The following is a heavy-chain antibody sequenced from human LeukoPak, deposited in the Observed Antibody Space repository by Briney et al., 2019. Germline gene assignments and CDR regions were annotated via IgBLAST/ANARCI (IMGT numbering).Heavy chain of an antibody. D-gene: IGHD1-26*01. CDR3: GRQGYTASYYFLDY. J-gene: IGHJ4*02. V-gene: IGHV4-4*07. CDR2: IYTTGVT. CDR1: SGSINSYY. Sequence: PSETLSLTCTVSSGSINSYYWGWVRQPPGKGLEWIGRIYTTGVTQYNPSLKSRVTMSVDTSTNQFSLNLRSMTAADTAVYYCGRQGYTASYYFLDYWSQGTLVAVS.